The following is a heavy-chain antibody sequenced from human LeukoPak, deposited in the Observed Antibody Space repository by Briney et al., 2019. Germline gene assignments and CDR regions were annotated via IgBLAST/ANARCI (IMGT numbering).Heavy chain of an antibody. CDR1: GYTFTSYG. CDR2: INPNSGGT. J-gene: IGHJ4*02. V-gene: IGHV1-2*02. CDR3: ALTIFGVVSAFDY. D-gene: IGHD3-3*01. Sequence: GASVKVSCKASGYTFTSYGISWVRQAPGQGLEWMGWINPNSGGTNYAQKFQGRVTMTRDTSISTAYMELSRLRSDDTAVYYCALTIFGVVSAFDYWGQGTLVTVSS.